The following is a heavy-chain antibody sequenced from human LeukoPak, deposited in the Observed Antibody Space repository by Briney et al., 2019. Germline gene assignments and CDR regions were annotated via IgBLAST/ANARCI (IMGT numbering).Heavy chain of an antibody. CDR1: GGTFSSYT. Sequence: SVKVSCKASGGTFSSYTISWVRQAPGQGLEWMGRIIPILGRANYAQKFQGRVTITADKSTSKAYMELSSLRSEDTAVYYCAREGPEYYDILTGYFSLNGMDVWGQGTTVTVSS. CDR2: IIPILGRA. CDR3: AREGPEYYDILTGYFSLNGMDV. J-gene: IGHJ6*02. D-gene: IGHD3-9*01. V-gene: IGHV1-69*08.